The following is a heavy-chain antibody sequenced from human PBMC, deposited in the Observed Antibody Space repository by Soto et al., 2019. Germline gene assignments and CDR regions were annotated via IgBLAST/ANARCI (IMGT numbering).Heavy chain of an antibody. Sequence: VQLVESGGGVVQLGRSLRLSCAASGFTFSTNAMSWVRKAPGKGLGWVSAFSGSVGSTYYAASVKGRFTISRDNSKNTLYLQMNSLRAEDTAVYYCAKPQSYYDILTGYGSAAFDIWGQGTMVTVSS. V-gene: IGHV3-23*04. CDR3: AKPQSYYDILTGYGSAAFDI. CDR1: GFTFSTNA. CDR2: FSGSVGST. J-gene: IGHJ3*02. D-gene: IGHD3-9*01.